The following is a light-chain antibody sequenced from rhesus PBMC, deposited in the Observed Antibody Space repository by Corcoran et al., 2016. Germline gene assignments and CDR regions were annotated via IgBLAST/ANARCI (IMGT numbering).Light chain of an antibody. Sequence: DIQMTQSPSSLSASVGDRVTITCRARQGISNYLSWYQQKPGKPPNLLIYDASTLQSGVPSRFSGSGSGTDFTLTICRLQPEDFATYYCLQYNSDPLTFGGGTKVEIK. J-gene: IGKJ4*01. V-gene: IGKV1-43*02. CDR2: DAS. CDR3: LQYNSDPLT. CDR1: QGISNY.